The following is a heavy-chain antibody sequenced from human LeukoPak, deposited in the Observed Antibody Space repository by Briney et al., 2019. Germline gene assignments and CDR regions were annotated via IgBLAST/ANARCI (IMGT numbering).Heavy chain of an antibody. CDR3: AKDISSGYYYFDY. CDR1: GFTFGSYA. J-gene: IGHJ4*02. CDR2: ISGSGGST. V-gene: IGHV3-23*01. Sequence: PGGSLRLSCAASGFTFGSYAMSWVRQAPGKGLEWVSVISGSGGSTYYADSVKGRFTISRDNSKNTLYLQMNSLRAEDAAVYYCAKDISSGYYYFDYWGQGTLVTVS. D-gene: IGHD3-22*01.